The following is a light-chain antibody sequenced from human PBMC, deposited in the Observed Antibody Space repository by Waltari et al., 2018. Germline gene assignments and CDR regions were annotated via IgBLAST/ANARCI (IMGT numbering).Light chain of an antibody. CDR3: QSYDSSLTGFWV. CDR2: GCI. V-gene: IGLV1-40*01. J-gene: IGLJ3*02. Sequence: QQFPGTTPKLLSCGCINGASGVPDRFSGSKSGTSASLAITGLQSEDEADYYCQSYDSSLTGFWVFGGGTKLTVV.